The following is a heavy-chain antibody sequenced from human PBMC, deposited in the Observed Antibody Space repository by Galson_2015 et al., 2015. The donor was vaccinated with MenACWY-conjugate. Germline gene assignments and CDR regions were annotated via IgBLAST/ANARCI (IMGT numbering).Heavy chain of an antibody. Sequence: SLRLSCAASGFTFTKYGLNWVRQAPGKGLEWVSSITGTSTYIHYADSVKGRFTISRDNTRNSVSLQMNSLRAEDTAVYYCARGANIYFYSMDVWGKGTTVTVSS. CDR1: GFTFTKYG. CDR2: ITGTSTYI. CDR3: ARGANIYFYSMDV. D-gene: IGHD2/OR15-2a*01. V-gene: IGHV3-21*01. J-gene: IGHJ6*03.